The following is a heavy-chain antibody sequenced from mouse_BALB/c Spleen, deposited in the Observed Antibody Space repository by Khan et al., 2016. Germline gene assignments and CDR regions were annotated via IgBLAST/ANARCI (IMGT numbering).Heavy chain of an antibody. Sequence: VELVESGPGLVAPSQSLSITCTVSGFSIIAYGVNWVRQPPGKGLEWLGMIWGDGSTDYNSALKSRLNITTDNSKSQVFLKMNSLQTDDTAKYYCARDGWGYYAMDYWGQGTSVTVSS. D-gene: IGHD2-3*01. V-gene: IGHV2-6-7*01. CDR2: IWGDGST. CDR3: ARDGWGYYAMDY. CDR1: GFSIIAYG. J-gene: IGHJ4*01.